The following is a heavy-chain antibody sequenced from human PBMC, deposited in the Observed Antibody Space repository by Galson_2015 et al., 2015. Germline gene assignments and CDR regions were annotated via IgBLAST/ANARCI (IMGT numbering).Heavy chain of an antibody. Sequence: SLRLSCAASGFTFSSYAMHWVRQAPGKGLEWVAVISYDGSNKYYADSVKGRFTISRDNSKNTLYLQMNSLRAEDTAVYYCAPLGSSWFDYWGRGTLVTVSS. J-gene: IGHJ4*02. CDR3: APLGSSWFDY. CDR1: GFTFSSYA. V-gene: IGHV3-30-3*01. CDR2: ISYDGSNK. D-gene: IGHD1-26*01.